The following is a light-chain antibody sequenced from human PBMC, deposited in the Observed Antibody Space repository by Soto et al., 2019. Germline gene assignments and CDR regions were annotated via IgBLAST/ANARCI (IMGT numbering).Light chain of an antibody. CDR1: QRVSSGY. Sequence: EVVLTQSPGTLSLSPGERATLSCRASQRVSSGYLAWYQHKPGQTPRLLIYDTSTRATGVPARFSGSRSGTEFTLTINSLQSEDFAVYYCQRYNNWPLTFGGGTKVDI. CDR2: DTS. V-gene: IGKV3-15*01. J-gene: IGKJ4*01. CDR3: QRYNNWPLT.